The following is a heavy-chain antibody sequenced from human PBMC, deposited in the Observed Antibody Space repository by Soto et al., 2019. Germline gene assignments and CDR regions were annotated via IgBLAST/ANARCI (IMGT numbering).Heavy chain of an antibody. V-gene: IGHV3-23*01. J-gene: IGHJ4*02. CDR2: ISNDGDTT. Sequence: EVQLLESGGDLVQPGGSLRLSCAASGFSFDNYAFNWVRQAPGKGLEWVSTISNDGDTTYYSDSVQGRFTISRDNSKNTLYLQMSSLRAEDTATYYWAKDRVNGDRLLEVDSCGQGTMVTVSS. CDR1: GFSFDNYA. CDR3: AKDRVNGDRLLEVDS. D-gene: IGHD2-21*02.